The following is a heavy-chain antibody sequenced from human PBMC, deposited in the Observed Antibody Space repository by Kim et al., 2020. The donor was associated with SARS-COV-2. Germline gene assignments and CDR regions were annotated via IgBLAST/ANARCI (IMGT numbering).Heavy chain of an antibody. CDR2: VVGSGNT. CDR3: AADDY. J-gene: IGHJ4*02. Sequence: VVGSGNTNYAQKCQERVTMTRDMSTSTAYMELSSLRSEDTAVYYCAADDYWGQGTLVTVSS. V-gene: IGHV1-58*01.